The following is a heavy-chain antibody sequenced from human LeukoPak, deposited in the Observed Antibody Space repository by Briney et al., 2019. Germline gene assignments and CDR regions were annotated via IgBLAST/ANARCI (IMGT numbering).Heavy chain of an antibody. CDR2: IKTDGSST. CDR1: GFTFSSYW. J-gene: IGHJ4*02. Sequence: PGGSLRISCAASGFTFSSYWKPWVRQVPGKGLIWVLRIKTDGSSTSYADSVKGRFTISRDNAKNTLYLQMNSLRVEDTAVYYCARDFMYSISCAGCWGQGTLVTVSS. CDR3: ARDFMYSISCAGC. D-gene: IGHD6-13*01. V-gene: IGHV3-74*01.